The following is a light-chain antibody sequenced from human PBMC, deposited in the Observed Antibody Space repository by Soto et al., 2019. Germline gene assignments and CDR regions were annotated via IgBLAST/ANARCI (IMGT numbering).Light chain of an antibody. J-gene: IGLJ3*02. Sequence: QSALTQPRSVSGSPGPSVTISCTATGSDVGDSSHVSWYQLHPGKAPKLMIYEVNNRPSGVPDRFSGSKSGSTASLTISGLQAEDEAEYYCCLSPGSLTWLFGGGTKVTVL. CDR2: EVN. CDR1: GSDVGDSSH. V-gene: IGLV2-11*01. CDR3: CLSPGSLTWL.